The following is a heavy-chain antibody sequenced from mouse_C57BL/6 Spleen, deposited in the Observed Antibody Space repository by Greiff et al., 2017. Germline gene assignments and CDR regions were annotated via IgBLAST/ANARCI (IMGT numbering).Heavy chain of an antibody. Sequence: VQLQQSGAELARPGASVKLSCKASGYTFTSYGISWVKQRTGQGLEWIGEIYPRSGNTYYNEKFKGKATLTADKSSSTAYMELRSLTSEDSAVYFCARNGYDGSWFAYWGQGTLVTVSA. V-gene: IGHV1-81*01. CDR1: GYTFTSYG. J-gene: IGHJ3*01. D-gene: IGHD2-2*01. CDR3: ARNGYDGSWFAY. CDR2: IYPRSGNT.